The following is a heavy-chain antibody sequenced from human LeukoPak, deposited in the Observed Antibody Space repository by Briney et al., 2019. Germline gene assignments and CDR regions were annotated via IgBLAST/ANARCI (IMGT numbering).Heavy chain of an antibody. Sequence: PGGSLRLSCAASGFTFSSYAMSWVRQAPGKGLEWVSAISGSGGSTYYADSVKGRFTISRDNSKNTLYLQMNSLRAEDAAVYYCAKDHYEAAAAYYFDYWGQGTLVTVSS. CDR1: GFTFSSYA. V-gene: IGHV3-23*01. D-gene: IGHD6-13*01. J-gene: IGHJ4*02. CDR3: AKDHYEAAAAYYFDY. CDR2: ISGSGGST.